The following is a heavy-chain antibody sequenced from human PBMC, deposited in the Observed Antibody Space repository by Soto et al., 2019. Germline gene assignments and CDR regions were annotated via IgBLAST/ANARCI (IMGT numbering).Heavy chain of an antibody. J-gene: IGHJ4*02. CDR1: GFTFSSYG. CDR3: ARPGIAAAGTIY. V-gene: IGHV3-33*05. D-gene: IGHD6-13*01. CDR2: ILYDGSNK. Sequence: QVQLVESGGGVVQPGRSLRLSCAASGFTFSSYGMHWVRQVPGKGLEWVAVILYDGSNKYYADSVKGRFTISRDNSKNTLYLQMNSLRSEDTAVYYCARPGIAAAGTIYWGQGTLVTVSS.